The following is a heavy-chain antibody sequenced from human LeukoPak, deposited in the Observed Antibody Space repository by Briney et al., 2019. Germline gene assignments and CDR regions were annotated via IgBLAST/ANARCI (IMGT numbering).Heavy chain of an antibody. CDR3: ACMVRGVPYFDY. CDR1: GGSFSGYY. Sequence: SETLSLTCAVYGGSFSGYYWSWIRQPPGKGLEWIGEINHSGSTNYNPSLKSRVTISVDTSKNQFSLKLSSVTAADTAVYYCACMVRGVPYFDYWGQGTLVTVSS. CDR2: INHSGST. D-gene: IGHD3-10*01. V-gene: IGHV4-34*01. J-gene: IGHJ4*02.